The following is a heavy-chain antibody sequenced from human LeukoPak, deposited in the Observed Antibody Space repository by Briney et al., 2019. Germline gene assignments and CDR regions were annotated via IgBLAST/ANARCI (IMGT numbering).Heavy chain of an antibody. V-gene: IGHV3-21*01. D-gene: IGHD3-22*01. J-gene: IGHJ6*02. CDR3: ARVGFYYDLYYYGMDV. CDR1: GFTFSSYS. Sequence: GGSLRLSCAASGFTFSSYSMNWVRQAPGKGLGWVSSISSSSSYIYYADSVKGRFTISRDNAKNSLYLQMNSLRAEDTAVYYCARVGFYYDLYYYGMDVWGQGTTVTVSS. CDR2: ISSSSSYI.